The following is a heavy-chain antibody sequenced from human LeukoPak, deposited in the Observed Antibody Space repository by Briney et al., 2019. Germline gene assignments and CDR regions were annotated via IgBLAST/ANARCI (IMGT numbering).Heavy chain of an antibody. CDR1: GYTFTGYY. Sequence: ASVKVSCKASGYTFTGYYMHLVRQAPGQGLEWMGWINPNSGGTNYAQKFQGRVTMTRDTSISTAYMELSRLRPDDTAVYYCARNERGSGWYGVYYYYMDVWGKGTTVTVSS. CDR3: ARNERGSGWYGVYYYYMDV. J-gene: IGHJ6*03. V-gene: IGHV1-2*02. D-gene: IGHD6-19*01. CDR2: INPNSGGT.